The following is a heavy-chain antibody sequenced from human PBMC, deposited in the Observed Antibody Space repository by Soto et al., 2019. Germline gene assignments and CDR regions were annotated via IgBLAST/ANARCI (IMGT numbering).Heavy chain of an antibody. V-gene: IGHV3-9*01. CDR3: AKSRTPYWYFDL. Sequence: EVQLVESGGGLVQPGRSLRLSCAASGFTFDDYAMHWVRQAPGKGLEWVSGIIWNSGSIAYADSVKGRFTISRDNTKNSLYLQMNSLIPEDTALYYCAKSRTPYWYFDLWGRGTLVTVSS. D-gene: IGHD1-1*01. J-gene: IGHJ2*01. CDR1: GFTFDDYA. CDR2: IIWNSGSI.